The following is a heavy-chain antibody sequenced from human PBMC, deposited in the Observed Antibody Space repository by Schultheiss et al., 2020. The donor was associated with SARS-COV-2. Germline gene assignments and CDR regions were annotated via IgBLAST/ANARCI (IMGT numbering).Heavy chain of an antibody. CDR3: ARGVHGVVPGPLGLGPWYYYYGVDV. CDR2: VGGDGGRT. V-gene: IGHV3-23*01. J-gene: IGHJ6*02. CDR1: GFTFNNFA. D-gene: IGHD2-2*01. Sequence: GESLKISCTASGFTFNNFAMSWVRRAPGRGLEWVSAVGGDGGRTYYADSVKGRFTISRDNSKNTLYLQMNSLRAEDTAVYYCARGVHGVVPGPLGLGPWYYYYGVDVWGQGTTVTVSS.